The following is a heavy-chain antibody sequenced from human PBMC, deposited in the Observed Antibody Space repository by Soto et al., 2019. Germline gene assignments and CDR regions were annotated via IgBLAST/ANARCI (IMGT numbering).Heavy chain of an antibody. CDR2: INPNSGGT. J-gene: IGHJ4*02. CDR1: GYTFTGYY. Sequence: GASVKVSCKASGYTFTGYYMHWVRQAPGQRLEWMGWINPNSGGTNYAQKFQGWVTMTRDTSISTAYMELSRLRSDDTAVYYCAREGGDYDSSGYYYVWGQGTLVTVSS. CDR3: AREGGDYDSSGYYYV. V-gene: IGHV1-2*04. D-gene: IGHD3-22*01.